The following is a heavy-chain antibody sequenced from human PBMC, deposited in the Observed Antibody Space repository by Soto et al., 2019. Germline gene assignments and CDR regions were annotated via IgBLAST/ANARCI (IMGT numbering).Heavy chain of an antibody. CDR1: GFTFNNYA. CDR3: AIESNASDNDAFEI. CDR2: ISGSGGST. D-gene: IGHD2-2*01. J-gene: IGHJ3*02. V-gene: IGHV3-23*01. Sequence: SRGSLILSCVSSGFTFNNYAMGWVRQAPGKGLEWVSDISGSGGSTYYADSGKGRFTISRDNSKNTLYLQMNSLRAEDTAIYFCAIESNASDNDAFEIWGQGTMVTVSS.